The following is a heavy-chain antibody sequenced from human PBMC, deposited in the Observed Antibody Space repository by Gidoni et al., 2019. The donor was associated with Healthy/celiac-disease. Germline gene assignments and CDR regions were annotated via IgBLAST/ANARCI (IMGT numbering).Heavy chain of an antibody. D-gene: IGHD2-15*01. CDR1: GGSISSGGYY. V-gene: IGHV4-31*03. CDR3: ARATDIVVVVANAFDI. Sequence: QVQLQESGPGLVKPSQTLSLTCTVSGGSISSGGYYWSWIRQHPGKGLEWIGYIYYSGSTYYNPSLKSRVTISVDTSKNQFSLKLSSVTAEDTAVYYCARATDIVVVVANAFDIWGQGTMVTVSS. CDR2: IYYSGST. J-gene: IGHJ3*02.